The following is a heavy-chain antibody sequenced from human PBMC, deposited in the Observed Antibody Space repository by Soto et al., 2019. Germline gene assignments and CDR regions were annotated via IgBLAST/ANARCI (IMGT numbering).Heavy chain of an antibody. CDR2: IIPIFGTA. CDR3: ARAYSYGKNYYYYYYGMDV. V-gene: IGHV1-69*01. J-gene: IGHJ6*02. Sequence: GASVKVSCKASGGTFSSYAISWVRQAPGQGLEWMGGIIPIFGTANYAQKFQGRVTITADESTSTAYMELSSLRSEDTAVYYCARAYSYGKNYYYYYYGMDVWGQGTTVTVSS. D-gene: IGHD5-18*01. CDR1: GGTFSSYA.